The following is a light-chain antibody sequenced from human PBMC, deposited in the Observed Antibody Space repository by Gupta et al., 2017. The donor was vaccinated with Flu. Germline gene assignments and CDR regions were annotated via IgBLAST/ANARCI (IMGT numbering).Light chain of an antibody. V-gene: IGLV2-14*01. CDR2: EVS. CDR3: SSYTNSSTCV. J-gene: IGLJ2*01. Sequence: QSALTKDASVSGSPGQSITISSTGTSSAIGGYNYVCWYPQPPGKAPKLMIYEVSKRPSEVSKLFASSKSGNTASLTISVLLAEDEAYYYRSSYTNSSTCVFGGGTALTVL. CDR1: SSAIGGYNY.